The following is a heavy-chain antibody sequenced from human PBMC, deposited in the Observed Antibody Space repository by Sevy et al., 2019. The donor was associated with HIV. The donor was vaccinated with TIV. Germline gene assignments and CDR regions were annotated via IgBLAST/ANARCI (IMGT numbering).Heavy chain of an antibody. CDR2: ISGSGGSS. J-gene: IGHJ4*02. V-gene: IGHV3-23*01. CDR3: AKAQNPYGDYSDY. CDR1: GFTFSSYA. D-gene: IGHD4-17*01. Sequence: GGSLRLSCAASGFTFSSYAMSWVRQAPGKGLEWVSAISGSGGSSYYADSVKGRFTISRDNSKNTLYLQMNSLRAEDTAVYYCAKAQNPYGDYSDYWGQGTLVSVSS.